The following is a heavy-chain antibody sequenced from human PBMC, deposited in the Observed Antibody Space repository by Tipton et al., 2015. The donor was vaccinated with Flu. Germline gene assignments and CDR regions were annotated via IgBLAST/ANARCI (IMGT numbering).Heavy chain of an antibody. CDR2: IYTSGTS. D-gene: IGHD3-10*01. J-gene: IGHJ4*02. CDR1: GDSMISFY. CDR3: ARASGSGTYVIFDY. Sequence: TLSLTCTASGDSMISFYWSWIRQPAGKGLEFIGRIYTSGTSNYNPSLKSRVTMSIDTSKNQFSLKLNSVTAADTAVYYRARASGSGTYVIFDYWGQGTLVTVSS. V-gene: IGHV4-4*07.